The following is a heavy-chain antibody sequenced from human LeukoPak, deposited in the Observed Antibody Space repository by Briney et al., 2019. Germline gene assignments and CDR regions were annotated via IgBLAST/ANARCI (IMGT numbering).Heavy chain of an antibody. V-gene: IGHV4-59*01. CDR2: VYYTGAT. CDR3: ARGTDGRRYFDL. D-gene: IGHD5-24*01. J-gene: IGHJ2*01. CDR1: GGSIGVYY. Sequence: SETLSLTCTVSGGSIGVYYWSWIRQPPGKGLEWIAFVYYTGATNYNPSLKSRVTIAGDTSKNQFSLKLNSVTAADTATYYCARGTDGRRYFDLWGRGNLVTVSP.